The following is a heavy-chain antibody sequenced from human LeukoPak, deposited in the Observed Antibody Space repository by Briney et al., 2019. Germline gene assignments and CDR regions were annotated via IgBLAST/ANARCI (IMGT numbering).Heavy chain of an antibody. CDR2: ISYDGSNK. V-gene: IGHV3-30*18. Sequence: AGGSLRLSCAASRLTVSTNFMSWVRQAPGKGLEWVAVISYDGSNKYYADSVKGRFTISRDNSKNTLYLQMNSLRAEDTAVYYCAKENHADTAMGQPSCYFDYWGQGTLVTVSS. D-gene: IGHD5-18*01. CDR1: RLTVSTNF. CDR3: AKENHADTAMGQPSCYFDY. J-gene: IGHJ4*02.